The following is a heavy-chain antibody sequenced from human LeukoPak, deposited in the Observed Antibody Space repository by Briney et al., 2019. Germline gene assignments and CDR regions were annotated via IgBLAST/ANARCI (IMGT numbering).Heavy chain of an antibody. CDR2: INHSGST. CDR1: GGSFSGYY. CDR3: AKFCGDCTHGFCYCLDY. Sequence: SETLSLTCAVYGGSFSGYYWSWIRQPPGKGLEWIGEINHSGSTNYNPSLKSRVTISVDTSKNQFSLKLSSVTAEDTAVYSCAKFCGDCTHGFCYCLDYWGQGTLVTVSS. V-gene: IGHV4-34*01. D-gene: IGHD2-8*01. J-gene: IGHJ4*02.